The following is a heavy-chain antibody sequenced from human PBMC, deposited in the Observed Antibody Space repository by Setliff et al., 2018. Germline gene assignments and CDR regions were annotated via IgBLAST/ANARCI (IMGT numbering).Heavy chain of an antibody. J-gene: IGHJ6*02. CDR2: IWNDGSSK. CDR3: ARNWVTAQHYYYGMDV. Sequence: GGSLRLSCVASGFTFSNYGMHWVRQAPGKGLEWVALIWNDGSSKFYGDSVKGRFTISRDNSKNTLYLQMDSLRAEDRAVYYCARNWVTAQHYYYGMDVWGQGTTVTVSS. V-gene: IGHV3-33*01. D-gene: IGHD2-21*02. CDR1: GFTFSNYG.